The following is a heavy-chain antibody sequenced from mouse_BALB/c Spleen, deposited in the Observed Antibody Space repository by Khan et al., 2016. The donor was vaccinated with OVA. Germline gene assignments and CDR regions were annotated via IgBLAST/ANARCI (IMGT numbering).Heavy chain of an antibody. Sequence: QVRLQQSGPGLVQPSQSLSITCTVSGFSLTTYGVHWVRQSPGKGLEWLGVIWSGGSTDYNAAFISRLSISKDSSKSQVFFKMNSLQVNDTAIYYCARNYDYDDGLAYWGQGTLVTVSA. J-gene: IGHJ3*01. CDR2: IWSGGST. V-gene: IGHV2-2*02. CDR3: ARNYDYDDGLAY. D-gene: IGHD2-4*01. CDR1: GFSLTTYG.